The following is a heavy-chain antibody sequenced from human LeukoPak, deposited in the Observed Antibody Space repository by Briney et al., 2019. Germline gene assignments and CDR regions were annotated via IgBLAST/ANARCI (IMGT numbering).Heavy chain of an antibody. CDR1: GASIDTRDYY. CDR2: ISYRGAS. J-gene: IGHJ5*01. V-gene: IGHV4-31*03. CDR3: ARTQGSHWFDS. Sequence: SETQSLTCSDSGASIDTRDYYWSWLRQHPVKGLEWIGYISYRGASYNNPSLKSRLTLSIDTSRNQFSLRLTSVTSADTAVYYCARTQGSHWFDSWGQGALVLVSS.